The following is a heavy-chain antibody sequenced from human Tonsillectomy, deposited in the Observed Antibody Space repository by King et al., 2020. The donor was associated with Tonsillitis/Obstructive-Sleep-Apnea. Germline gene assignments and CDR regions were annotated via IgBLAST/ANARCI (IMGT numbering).Heavy chain of an antibody. CDR3: ARGHCSSTSCYVSGLYNWFDP. D-gene: IGHD2-2*01. CDR2: INHSGST. Sequence: VQLQQWGAGLLKPSETLSLTCAVYGGSFSGYYWSWIRQPPGKGLEWIGEINHSGSTNYNPSLKSRVTLSVDTSKNQFSLKLSSVTAAVTAVYYCARGHCSSTSCYVSGLYNWFDPWGQGTLVTVSS. CDR1: GGSFSGYY. V-gene: IGHV4-34*01. J-gene: IGHJ5*02.